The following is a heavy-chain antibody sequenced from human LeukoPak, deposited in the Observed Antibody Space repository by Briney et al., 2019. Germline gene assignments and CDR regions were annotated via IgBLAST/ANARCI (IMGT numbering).Heavy chain of an antibody. CDR2: IYYSGST. V-gene: IGHV4-31*11. CDR3: ARAPAGYCSGGSCYNYYYYGMDV. J-gene: IGHJ6*02. D-gene: IGHD2-15*01. Sequence: SETLSLTCAVPGGSISSGGYYWSWIRQHPGKGLVWIGYIYYSGSTYYNPSLKSRVTISVDTSKNQFSLKLSSVTAADTAVYYCARAPAGYCSGGSCYNYYYYGMDVWGQGTTVTVSS. CDR1: GGSISSGGYY.